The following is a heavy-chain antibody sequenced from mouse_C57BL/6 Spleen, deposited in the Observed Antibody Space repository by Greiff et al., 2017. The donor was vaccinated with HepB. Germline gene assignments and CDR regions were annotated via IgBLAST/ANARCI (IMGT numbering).Heavy chain of an antibody. Sequence: QVQLQQPGAELVKPGASVKMSCKASGYTFTSYWITWVKQRPGQGLAWIGDIYPGSGSTNYNEKFKSKATLTVDTSSSTAYMQLSSLTSEDSAVYYCARGVITTVVATGYFDYWGQGTTLTVSS. D-gene: IGHD1-1*01. CDR3: ARGVITTVVATGYFDY. CDR2: IYPGSGST. CDR1: GYTFTSYW. V-gene: IGHV1-55*01. J-gene: IGHJ2*01.